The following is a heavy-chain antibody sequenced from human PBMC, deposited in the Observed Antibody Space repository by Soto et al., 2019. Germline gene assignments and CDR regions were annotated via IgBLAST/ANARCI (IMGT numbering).Heavy chain of an antibody. J-gene: IGHJ4*02. Sequence: PSETLSLTGAVYDGSFSGYYWSWIRQPPGKGLEWIGEINHSGSTNYNPSLKSRVTISVDTSKNQFSLKLSSVTAADTAVYYCARGEESGSIDYWGQGTLVTVSS. CDR3: ARGEESGSIDY. CDR2: INHSGST. D-gene: IGHD3-10*01. CDR1: DGSFSGYY. V-gene: IGHV4-34*01.